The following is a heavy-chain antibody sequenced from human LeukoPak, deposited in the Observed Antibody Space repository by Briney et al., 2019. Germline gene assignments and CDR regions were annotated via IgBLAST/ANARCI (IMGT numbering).Heavy chain of an antibody. CDR2: IYYSGST. CDR3: ARVNIVAASTPYFDY. CDR1: GVSIGSYY. D-gene: IGHD5-12*01. Sequence: PSETLSLTCTVSGVSIGSYYWSWLRQPPGKGLEWIGYIYYSGSTNYNPSLKSRVTISVDTSKNQFSLKLSSVTAADTAVYYCARVNIVAASTPYFDYWGQGTLVTVSS. V-gene: IGHV4-59*01. J-gene: IGHJ4*02.